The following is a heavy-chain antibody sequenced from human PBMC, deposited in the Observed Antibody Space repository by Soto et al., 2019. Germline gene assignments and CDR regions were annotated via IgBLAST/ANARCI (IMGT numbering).Heavy chain of an antibody. V-gene: IGHV4-30-2*01. Sequence: LSLTCAVSGGSISSGGYSWSWIRQPPGKGLEWIGYIYHSGSTYYNPSLKSRVTISVDRSKNQFSLKLSSVTAADTAVYYCASYYWGLDYWGQGTLVTVSS. CDR2: IYHSGST. CDR3: ASYYWGLDY. D-gene: IGHD3-10*01. J-gene: IGHJ4*02. CDR1: GGSISSGGYS.